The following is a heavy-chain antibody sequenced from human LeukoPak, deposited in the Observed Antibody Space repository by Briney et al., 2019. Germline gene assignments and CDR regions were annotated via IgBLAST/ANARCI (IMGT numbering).Heavy chain of an antibody. Sequence: PGGSLRLSCAASGFTFSSYWMSWVRQAPGKGLEWVANIKQDGSEKYYVDSVKGRFTISRDNAKNSLYLQMNSLRAEDTAVYYCARGRIDTKRIVVVPAAEYYFDYWGQGTLVTVSS. CDR1: GFTFSSYW. CDR3: ARGRIDTKRIVVVPAAEYYFDY. V-gene: IGHV3-7*01. D-gene: IGHD2-2*01. CDR2: IKQDGSEK. J-gene: IGHJ4*02.